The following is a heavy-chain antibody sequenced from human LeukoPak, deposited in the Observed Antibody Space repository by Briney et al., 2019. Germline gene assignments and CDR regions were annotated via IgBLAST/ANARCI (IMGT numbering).Heavy chain of an antibody. D-gene: IGHD6-19*01. CDR2: IYYSGST. Sequence: SETLSLTCTVSGDSISSYYWSWLRQPPGKGVEWMGYIYYSGSTNYNPSLKSRVTISVDTSKNQFSLRLSSVTAADTAVYYCARGWYGSLFPFDYWGQGTLVTVSS. V-gene: IGHV4-59*08. CDR3: ARGWYGSLFPFDY. J-gene: IGHJ4*02. CDR1: GDSISSYY.